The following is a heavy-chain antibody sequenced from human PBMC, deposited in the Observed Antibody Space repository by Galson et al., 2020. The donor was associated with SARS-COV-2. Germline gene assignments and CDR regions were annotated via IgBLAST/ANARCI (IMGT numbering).Heavy chain of an antibody. V-gene: IGHV3-30*18. CDR1: GFTFSSYG. J-gene: IGHJ4*02. D-gene: IGHD5-18*01. CDR3: AKNLYSYGYSGYYFDY. CDR2: ISYDGSNK. Sequence: GESLKISCAAPGFTFSSYGMHWVRQAPGKGPEWVAVISYDGSNKYYADSVKRRFTISRDNSKNTLYLQMNSLRAEDTAVYYCAKNLYSYGYSGYYFDYWGQGTLVTVSS.